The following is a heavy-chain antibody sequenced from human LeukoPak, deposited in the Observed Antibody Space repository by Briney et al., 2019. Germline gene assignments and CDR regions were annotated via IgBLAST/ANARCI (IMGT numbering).Heavy chain of an antibody. J-gene: IGHJ6*03. D-gene: IGHD1-26*01. V-gene: IGHV1-69-2*01. CDR2: VDPEDGET. Sequence: ASVKVSCKVSGYTFTDYYMHWVQQAPGKGLEWMGLVDPEDGETIYAEKFQGRVTITADTSTDTAYMELSSLRSEDTAVYYCATVGPIVGAHYYYYHYMDVWGKGTTVTVSS. CDR1: GYTFTDYY. CDR3: ATVGPIVGAHYYYYHYMDV.